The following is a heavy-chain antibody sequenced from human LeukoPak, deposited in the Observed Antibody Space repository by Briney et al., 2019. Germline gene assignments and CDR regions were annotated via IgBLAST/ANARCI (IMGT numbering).Heavy chain of an antibody. CDR1: GGSISSGSYY. D-gene: IGHD3-9*01. J-gene: IGHJ6*02. Sequence: SQTLSLTCTVSGGSISSGSYYWSWIQQPAGKGLEWIGRIYTSGSTNYNPSLKSRVTISVDTSKNQFSLKLSFVTAADTAVYYCARVLRYFDWRGDGMDVWGQGTTVTVSS. V-gene: IGHV4-61*02. CDR2: IYTSGST. CDR3: ARVLRYFDWRGDGMDV.